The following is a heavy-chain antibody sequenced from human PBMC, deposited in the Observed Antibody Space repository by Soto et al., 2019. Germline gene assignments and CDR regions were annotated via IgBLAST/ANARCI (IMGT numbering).Heavy chain of an antibody. CDR2: ISSSSSTI. V-gene: IGHV3-48*01. CDR1: GFTFSSYS. CDR3: ARDPPRGSGWYRRDNWFDP. Sequence: GGSLRLSCAASGFTFSSYSMNWVRQAPGKGLEWVSYISSSSSTIYYADSVKGRFTISRDNAKSSLYLQMNSLRAEDTAVYYCARDPPRGSGWYRRDNWFDPWGQGTLVTVSS. D-gene: IGHD6-19*01. J-gene: IGHJ5*02.